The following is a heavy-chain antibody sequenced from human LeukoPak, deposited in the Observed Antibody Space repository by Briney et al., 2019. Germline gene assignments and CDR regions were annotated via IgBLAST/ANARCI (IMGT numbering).Heavy chain of an antibody. CDR2: INSDGSST. Sequence: PGGSLRLSCAASGFTFSSYWMHWVRQAPGKGLVWVSRINSDGSSTSYADSVKGRFTISRNNAKNTLYLQMNSLRAEDTAVYYCARDLDYYDSSGYFDYWGQGTLVTVSS. J-gene: IGHJ4*02. D-gene: IGHD3-22*01. CDR3: ARDLDYYDSSGYFDY. CDR1: GFTFSSYW. V-gene: IGHV3-74*01.